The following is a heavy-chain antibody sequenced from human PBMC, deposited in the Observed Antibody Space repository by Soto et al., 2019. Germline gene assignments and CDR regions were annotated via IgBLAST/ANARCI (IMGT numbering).Heavy chain of an antibody. CDR2: IYYRGST. D-gene: IGHD4-17*01. Sequence: QLQLQESGPGLVKPSETLSLTCTVSGGSISSSGYYWGWIRQPPGKGLEWIGSIYYRGSTYYNPSLKRRVTISVDTSKNQFSLKLSSVTAADTAVYYCARLIGDYVPYFQHWGQGTLVTVSS. CDR1: GGSISSSGYY. CDR3: ARLIGDYVPYFQH. J-gene: IGHJ1*01. V-gene: IGHV4-39*01.